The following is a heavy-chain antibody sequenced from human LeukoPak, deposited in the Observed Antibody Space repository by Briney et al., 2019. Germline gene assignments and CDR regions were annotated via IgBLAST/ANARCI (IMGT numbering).Heavy chain of an antibody. CDR3: ARVRCSGGSCYSNFDY. CDR1: GYTFTNYG. D-gene: IGHD2-15*01. CDR2: ISAYNGNT. V-gene: IGHV1-18*01. Sequence: ASVKVSCKASGYTFTNYGISWVRQPPGQGLEWVGWISAYNGNTNYAQKLQGRVTMTTDTSTSTAYMELRSLRSDGTAVYYCARVRCSGGSCYSNFDYWGQGTLVTVSS. J-gene: IGHJ4*02.